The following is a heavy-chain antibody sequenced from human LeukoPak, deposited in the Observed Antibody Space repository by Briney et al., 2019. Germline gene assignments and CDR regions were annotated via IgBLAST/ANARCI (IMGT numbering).Heavy chain of an antibody. Sequence: GASVKVSCKASGGTFSSYAISWVRLAPGQGLEWMGGIIPIFGTANYAQKFQGRVTITADESTSTAYMELSSLRSEDTAVYYCARTDTAMGYYYYGMDVWGQGTTVTVSS. J-gene: IGHJ6*02. V-gene: IGHV1-69*13. CDR1: GGTFSSYA. D-gene: IGHD5-18*01. CDR3: ARTDTAMGYYYYGMDV. CDR2: IIPIFGTA.